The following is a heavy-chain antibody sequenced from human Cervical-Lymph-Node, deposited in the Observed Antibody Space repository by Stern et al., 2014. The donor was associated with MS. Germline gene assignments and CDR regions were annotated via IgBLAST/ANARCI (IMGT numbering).Heavy chain of an antibody. V-gene: IGHV1-69*01. CDR2: FMTVLGTA. CDR1: GGIFSRHP. Sequence: VQLVQSGAEARKPGSSVTVSCKASGGIFSRHPTSWVRQAPGEGLEWMGDFMTVLGTAHYAQKFQGSLTMTADESTSTAYMELSRLRSEDTALYFCAREWGDHNGNRFDSWGQGTLVTVSS. D-gene: IGHD1-1*01. CDR3: AREWGDHNGNRFDS. J-gene: IGHJ4*02.